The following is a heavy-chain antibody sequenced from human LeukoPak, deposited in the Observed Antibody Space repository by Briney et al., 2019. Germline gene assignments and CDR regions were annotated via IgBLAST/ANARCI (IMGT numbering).Heavy chain of an antibody. CDR3: TRAWAPDY. J-gene: IGHJ4*02. CDR1: GFTFGDYA. V-gene: IGHV3-49*04. CDR2: IRSKGYGGTI. Sequence: GGSLRLSCTASGFTFGDYAMSWVRQAPGKGLEWVGFIRSKGYGGTIEYAASVKGRFIISRDDFKSIAYLQMNSLKTEDTAVYYCTRAWAPDYWGQGTLVTVSS. D-gene: IGHD7-27*01.